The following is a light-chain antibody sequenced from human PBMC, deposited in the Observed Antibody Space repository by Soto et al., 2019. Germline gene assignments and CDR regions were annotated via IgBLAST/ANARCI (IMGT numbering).Light chain of an antibody. CDR2: DAS. J-gene: IGKJ4*01. CDR1: QSVRSW. Sequence: DIQMTQSPSTLSASVGDGVTITCRASQSVRSWLAWYQQKPGRAPKFLIYDASSLESGVPSRFSGSGSGTEFTLTISNLQPDDFATYYCQQYDNYPLTFGGGTKVEI. V-gene: IGKV1-5*01. CDR3: QQYDNYPLT.